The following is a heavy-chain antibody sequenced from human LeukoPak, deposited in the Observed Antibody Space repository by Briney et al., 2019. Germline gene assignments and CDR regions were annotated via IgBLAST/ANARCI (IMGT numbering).Heavy chain of an antibody. D-gene: IGHD1-7*01. Sequence: PGGSLRLSCAASGFTFSSYWMHWVRQAPGKGLVWVSRINTDGSSTSYADSVKGRFTISRDNAKNTLYLQMNSLRAEDTAVYYCARPISGGTQDFDYWGQGILVTVSS. J-gene: IGHJ4*02. CDR1: GFTFSSYW. V-gene: IGHV3-74*01. CDR3: ARPISGGTQDFDY. CDR2: INTDGSST.